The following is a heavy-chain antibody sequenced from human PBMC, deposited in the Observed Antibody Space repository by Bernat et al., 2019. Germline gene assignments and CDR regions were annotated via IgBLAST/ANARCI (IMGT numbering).Heavy chain of an antibody. J-gene: IGHJ3*02. CDR2: VTGSGGNT. D-gene: IGHD7-27*01. CDR1: GFTFSSYA. V-gene: IGHV3-23*01. Sequence: EVQLLESGGGLVQPGGSLRLSCTASGFTFSSYAVSWVRQAPGKGLEWVSTVTGSGGNTYYADSVRGRFTISRDNSKNTLYVQMNTLRAEDTAVYYCAKSWGNPSGSLEIWGQGTLVTVSS. CDR3: AKSWGNPSGSLEI.